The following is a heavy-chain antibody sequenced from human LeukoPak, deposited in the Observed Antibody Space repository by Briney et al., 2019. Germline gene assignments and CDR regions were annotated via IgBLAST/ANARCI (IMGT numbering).Heavy chain of an antibody. Sequence: GGPLRLSCAASGFTLSRYWMHWVRHAPGKGLVWVSRINSDGSSTSYADSVKGRFTISRDNAKNTLYLQMNSLRAEDTAVYYCARGNYYGMDVWGQGTTVTVSS. CDR1: GFTLSRYW. CDR2: INSDGSST. J-gene: IGHJ6*02. V-gene: IGHV3-74*01. CDR3: ARGNYYGMDV.